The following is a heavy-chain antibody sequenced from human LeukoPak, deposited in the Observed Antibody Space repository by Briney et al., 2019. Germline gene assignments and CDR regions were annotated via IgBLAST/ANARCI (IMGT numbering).Heavy chain of an antibody. CDR1: GFTFDDYA. D-gene: IGHD6-6*01. V-gene: IGHV3-43D*03. CDR3: ARELGSYSSSSQGDY. CDR2: ISWDGGST. Sequence: GGSLRLSCAASGFTFDDYAMHWVRQAPGKGLEWVSLISWDGGSTYYADSVKGRFTISRDNAKNSLYLQMNSLRAEDTAVYYCARELGSYSSSSQGDYWGQGTLVTVSS. J-gene: IGHJ4*02.